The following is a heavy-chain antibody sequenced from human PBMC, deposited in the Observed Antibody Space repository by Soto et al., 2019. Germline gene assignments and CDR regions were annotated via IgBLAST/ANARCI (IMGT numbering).Heavy chain of an antibody. CDR1: SDSISSYY. CDR2: TDYSGNT. J-gene: IGHJ4*02. CDR3: ARAVGDPLYDLDY. D-gene: IGHD6-19*01. Sequence: QVQLQESGPGLVRPSETLSLTCTVSSDSISSYYWIWIRQSPGKGLEWIGDTDYSGNTNYNPSLKSRVTISGDTSKNQFSLRLSSVTAADTAVYYCARAVGDPLYDLDYWGQGTLVTVSS. V-gene: IGHV4-59*08.